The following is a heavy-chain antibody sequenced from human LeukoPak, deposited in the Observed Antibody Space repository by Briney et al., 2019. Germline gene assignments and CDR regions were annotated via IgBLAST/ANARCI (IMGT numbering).Heavy chain of an antibody. CDR3: ARGGTITIFGVVINDAFDI. Sequence: GGSLRLSCAASGFTFSSYGMHWVRQAPGKGLEWVAVIPNDRRNNYYADSVKGRFTTSRDNSKNTLYLQMNSLRAEDTAVYYCARGGTITIFGVVINDAFDIWGQGTMVTVSS. D-gene: IGHD3-3*01. J-gene: IGHJ3*02. V-gene: IGHV3-30*03. CDR2: IPNDRRNN. CDR1: GFTFSSYG.